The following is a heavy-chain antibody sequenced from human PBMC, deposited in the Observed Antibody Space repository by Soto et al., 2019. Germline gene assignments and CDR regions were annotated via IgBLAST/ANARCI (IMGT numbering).Heavy chain of an antibody. CDR1: GGSISSSSYY. D-gene: IGHD3-10*01. CDR2: IYYSGST. Sequence: QLQLQESGPGLVKPSETLSLTCTVSGGSISSSSYYWGWIRQPPGKGLEWIGSIYYSGSTYYNPSLKSRVTISVDTSKNQFSLKLSSVTAADTAVYYCAASGSVVDYYYGMDVWGQGTTVTVSS. CDR3: AASGSVVDYYYGMDV. J-gene: IGHJ6*02. V-gene: IGHV4-39*01.